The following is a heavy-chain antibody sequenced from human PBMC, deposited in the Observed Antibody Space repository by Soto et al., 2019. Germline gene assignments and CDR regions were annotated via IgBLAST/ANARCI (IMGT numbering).Heavy chain of an antibody. CDR2: IYYSGSA. V-gene: IGHV4-39*01. J-gene: IGHJ6*02. Sequence: QLPLQESGPGLVKPSETLSLTCTVSGGSISSSTYYWGWIRQPPGKGLEWIGMIYYSGSAYYNPSLKSRVTISTDTSKNQFSLRLSSVTAADTAVYYCARHGVDYGDYASYYYYGMDVWGRGTTVTVSS. CDR3: ARHGVDYGDYASYYYYGMDV. D-gene: IGHD4-17*01. CDR1: GGSISSSTYY.